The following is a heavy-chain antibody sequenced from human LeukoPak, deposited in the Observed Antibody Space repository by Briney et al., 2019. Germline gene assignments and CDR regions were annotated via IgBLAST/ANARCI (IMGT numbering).Heavy chain of an antibody. Sequence: SGTLSLTCTVSGGSMSISGYYWAWLRQPPGKGLEWIGSIYYSGTSSYNPSLKSRVTMSADTSKNQFSLRLSSVTAADTAIYYCARNPRGYTFGYNFDSWGQGALVTVSS. CDR2: IYYSGTS. CDR3: ARNPRGYTFGYNFDS. J-gene: IGHJ4*02. CDR1: GGSMSISGYY. D-gene: IGHD5-18*01. V-gene: IGHV4-39*01.